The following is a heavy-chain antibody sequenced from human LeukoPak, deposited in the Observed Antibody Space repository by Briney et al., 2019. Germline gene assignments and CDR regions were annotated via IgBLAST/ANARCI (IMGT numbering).Heavy chain of an antibody. D-gene: IGHD3-10*01. Sequence: GGSLRLSCAASGFIFSSHGMHWVRQAPGKGLEWVAVIWYDGSNKYYADSVKGRFTISRDNSKNTLYLEMNSLRAEDTAVYYCARVVTMVRGVSSLDYWGQGTLVTVSS. CDR1: GFIFSSHG. V-gene: IGHV3-33*01. J-gene: IGHJ4*02. CDR2: IWYDGSNK. CDR3: ARVVTMVRGVSSLDY.